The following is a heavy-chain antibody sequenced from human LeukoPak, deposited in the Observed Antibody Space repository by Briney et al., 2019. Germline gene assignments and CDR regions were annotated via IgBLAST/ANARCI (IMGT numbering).Heavy chain of an antibody. CDR1: GFTFDDYA. CDR3: AKDRGSYYLTYFDY. D-gene: IGHD3-10*01. CDR2: ISWNSGSI. Sequence: PGGSLRLSCAASGFTFDDYAMHWVRHAPGKGLEWVSGISWNSGSIGYADSVKGRFTISRDNAKNSLYLQMNSLRAEDTALYYCAKDRGSYYLTYFDYWGQGTLVTVSS. V-gene: IGHV3-9*01. J-gene: IGHJ4*02.